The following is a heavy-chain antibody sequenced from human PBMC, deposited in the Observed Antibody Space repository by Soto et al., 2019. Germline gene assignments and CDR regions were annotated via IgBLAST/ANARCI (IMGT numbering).Heavy chain of an antibody. CDR1: GYTFTSYY. V-gene: IGHV1-46*01. D-gene: IGHD3-22*01. Sequence: ASVKVSYKASGYTFTSYYMHWVRQAPGKGLEWIGIINPSGGSTSYAQKFQGRVTMARDTSTSTVYMELSSLRSEDTAVYYCARGAYYDSHPDAFHXWGQVTMVTVS. CDR2: INPSGGST. CDR3: ARGAYYDSHPDAFHX. J-gene: IGHJ3*02.